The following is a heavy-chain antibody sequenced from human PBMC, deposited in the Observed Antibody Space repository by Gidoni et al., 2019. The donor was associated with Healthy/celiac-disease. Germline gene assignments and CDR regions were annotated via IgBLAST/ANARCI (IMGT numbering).Heavy chain of an antibody. J-gene: IGHJ4*02. D-gene: IGHD6-19*01. Sequence: DVQLVQSGAEVKKPGASLTISCKRSGYRFTSYWIGWVRQLPGKGLEWMGIIYPGDSDTRYSPSFQGQVTISADKSISTAYLQWSSLKASDTAMYYCAIGLPDSSGWYGFDYWGQGTLVTVSS. V-gene: IGHV5-51*01. CDR3: AIGLPDSSGWYGFDY. CDR1: GYRFTSYW. CDR2: IYPGDSDT.